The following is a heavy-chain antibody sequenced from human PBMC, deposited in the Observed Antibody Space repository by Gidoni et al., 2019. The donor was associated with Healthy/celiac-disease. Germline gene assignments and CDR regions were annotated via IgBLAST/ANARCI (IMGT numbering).Heavy chain of an antibody. J-gene: IGHJ3*02. CDR2: IIPIFGTA. Sequence: QVQLVQSGAEVKKPGSSVKVSCKASGGTFSSYAISWVRQAPGQGLEWMGGIIPIFGTANYAQKFQGRVTITADESTSTAYMELSSLRSEDTAVYYCARDQTPTYDFWSGDAFDIWGQGTMVTVSS. CDR1: GGTFSSYA. CDR3: ARDQTPTYDFWSGDAFDI. D-gene: IGHD3-3*01. V-gene: IGHV1-69*01.